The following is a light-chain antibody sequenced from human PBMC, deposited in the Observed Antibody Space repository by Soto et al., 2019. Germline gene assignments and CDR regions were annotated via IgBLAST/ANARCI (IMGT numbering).Light chain of an antibody. CDR2: GNN. CDR1: SSSIGAGYD. Sequence: QSVLTQPPSVSGAPGQRVTISCTGSSSSIGAGYDVHWYQQLPGTAPKLLIYGNNNRPSGVPDRFSGSKSGTSASLAITGLQAEDEADYYCQSYDSSRGVFGGGTKLTVL. J-gene: IGLJ2*01. V-gene: IGLV1-40*01. CDR3: QSYDSSRGV.